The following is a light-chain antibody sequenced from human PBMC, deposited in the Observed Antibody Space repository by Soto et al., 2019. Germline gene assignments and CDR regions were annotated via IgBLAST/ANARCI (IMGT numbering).Light chain of an antibody. CDR3: SSYAGSSNV. Sequence: QSALTQPPSAPGSPGQSVAISRTGTSSDVGGYNYVSWYQQHPGKAPKLMIYEVNKRPSGVPDRFSGSKSGNTASLTVSGLQAEDEADYYCSSYAGSSNVFGTGTKVTVL. CDR1: SSDVGGYNY. CDR2: EVN. J-gene: IGLJ1*01. V-gene: IGLV2-8*01.